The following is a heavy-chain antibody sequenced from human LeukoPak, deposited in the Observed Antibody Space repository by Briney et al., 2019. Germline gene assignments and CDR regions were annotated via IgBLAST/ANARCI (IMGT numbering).Heavy chain of an antibody. CDR1: GFTFSTYA. CDR3: AKTQAASGSTGFDY. CDR2: ISGSGGST. Sequence: GGSLRLSCAASGFTFSTYAMTWVRQAPGKGLEWVSLISGSGGSTYYADSVKGRFTISRDNSKNTLYVEMNSLRAEDTAVYYCAKTQAASGSTGFDYWGQGTRLTVSS. J-gene: IGHJ4*02. D-gene: IGHD2-15*01. V-gene: IGHV3-23*01.